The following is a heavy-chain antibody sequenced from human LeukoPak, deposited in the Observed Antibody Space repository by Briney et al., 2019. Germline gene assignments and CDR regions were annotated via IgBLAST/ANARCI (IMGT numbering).Heavy chain of an antibody. Sequence: GASVKVSCKASGYTLTSYAIHWVRQAPGQRPEWMGWINTGNGNTKYSQKFQGRVTITRDTSANTAYMELSSLRFEDTAVYYCARGGSQMTTFYIIDYWGQGTLVTVSS. J-gene: IGHJ4*02. CDR3: ARGGSQMTTFYIIDY. CDR2: INTGNGNT. V-gene: IGHV1-3*04. D-gene: IGHD4-11*01. CDR1: GYTLTSYA.